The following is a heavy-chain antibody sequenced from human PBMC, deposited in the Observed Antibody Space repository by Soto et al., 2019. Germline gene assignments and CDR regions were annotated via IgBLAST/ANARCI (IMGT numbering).Heavy chain of an antibody. CDR2: IYHSGST. D-gene: IGHD3-3*01. J-gene: IGHJ6*02. V-gene: IGHV4-30-2*01. Sequence: SETLSLTCAVSGGSISRGGYSWSWIRQPPGKGLEWIGYIYHSGSTYYNPSLKSRVAISVDRSKNQFSLKLSSVTAADTAVYYCARGFWSGLSGMDVWGQGTTVTVSS. CDR1: GGSISRGGYS. CDR3: ARGFWSGLSGMDV.